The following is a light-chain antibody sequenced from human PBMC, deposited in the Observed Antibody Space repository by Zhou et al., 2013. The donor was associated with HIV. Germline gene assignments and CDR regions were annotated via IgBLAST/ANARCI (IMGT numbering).Light chain of an antibody. CDR3: QQSHSTLFT. V-gene: IGKV1-39*01. J-gene: IGKJ3*01. CDR2: ATS. Sequence: IQMTQSPPSLSASVGDRVTITCRASQSISGFLNWYQQKPGKAPKLLIYATSSLQSGVPSRFTGSGSGTDFTLTISSLQPEDFATYYCQQSHSTLFTFGPGTKVEIK. CDR1: QSISGF.